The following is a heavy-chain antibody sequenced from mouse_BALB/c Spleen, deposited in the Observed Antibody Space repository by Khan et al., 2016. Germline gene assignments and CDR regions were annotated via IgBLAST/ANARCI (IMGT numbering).Heavy chain of an antibody. CDR2: INPRTGYT. CDR1: GYTFTSYW. D-gene: IGHD3-2*01. Sequence: QIQLVPSGADLAKPGASVKMSCKASGYTFTSYWMHWVKERPGQGLEWIGYINPRTGYTEYNQNFKDKATLTADTSSSTAYMQLISLTSDDSAVDYYARIRDSAGYGAMDYWGQGTAVTVSS. CDR3: ARIRDSAGYGAMDY. J-gene: IGHJ4*01. V-gene: IGHV1-7*01.